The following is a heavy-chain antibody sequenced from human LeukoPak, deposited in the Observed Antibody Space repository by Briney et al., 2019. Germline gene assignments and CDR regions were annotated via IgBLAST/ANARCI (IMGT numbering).Heavy chain of an antibody. CDR2: IYYSGST. J-gene: IGHJ4*02. CDR3: ARAGYDILTGYLDHFDY. Sequence: SESLSLTCTVSGGSISSYYWSWIRQPPGKGLEWIGYIYYSGSTYYNPSLKSRVTISVDTSKNQFSLKLSSVTAADTAVYYCARAGYDILTGYLDHFDYWGQGTLVTVSS. V-gene: IGHV4-59*12. D-gene: IGHD3-9*01. CDR1: GGSISSYY.